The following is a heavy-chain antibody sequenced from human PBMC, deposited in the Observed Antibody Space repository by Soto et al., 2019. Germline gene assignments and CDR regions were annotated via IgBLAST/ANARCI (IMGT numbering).Heavy chain of an antibody. CDR3: ARDYGSTCVIYTQGFGY. J-gene: IGHJ4*02. D-gene: IGHD3-10*01. CDR1: GYTFQNYG. CDR2: TSPYNRKT. Sequence: QVQLVQSGAEVKKPGASVMVSCKASGYTFQNYGISWVRQAPGQVLEWVAWTSPYNRKTNYAQKLQGRVSVTIDTSPCKAYMELRSLMSDDTAVYFCARDYGSTCVIYTQGFGYRCQGALVTVSS. V-gene: IGHV1-18*01.